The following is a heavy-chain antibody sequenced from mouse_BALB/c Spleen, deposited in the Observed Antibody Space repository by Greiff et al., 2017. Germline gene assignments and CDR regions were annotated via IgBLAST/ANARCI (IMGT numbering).Heavy chain of an antibody. CDR2: INPSNGRT. Sequence: QVQLQQPGAELVKPGASVKLSCKASGYTFTSYWMHWVKQRPGQGLEWIGEINPSNGRTNYNEKFKSKATLTVDKSSSTAYMQLSSLTSEDSAVYYCATLRDAMDYWGQGTSVTVSS. CDR1: GYTFTSYW. V-gene: IGHV1S81*02. J-gene: IGHJ4*01. CDR3: ATLRDAMDY.